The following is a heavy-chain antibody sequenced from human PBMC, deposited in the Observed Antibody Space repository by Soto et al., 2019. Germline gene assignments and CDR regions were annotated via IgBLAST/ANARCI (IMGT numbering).Heavy chain of an antibody. V-gene: IGHV1-69*04. CDR3: AHGLDNYFYYGMDV. Sequence: QVQLVQSGSEVRKPGSSVKVSCKTSGGPLSSFAISWVRQAPGQGLEWVGTFIPVVAMAKYGQNFQGRATITADQATNTMFMELSSLRFEDTAIYYCAHGLDNYFYYGMDVWGQGTTVTVSS. CDR2: FIPVVAMA. CDR1: GGPLSSFA. J-gene: IGHJ6*02.